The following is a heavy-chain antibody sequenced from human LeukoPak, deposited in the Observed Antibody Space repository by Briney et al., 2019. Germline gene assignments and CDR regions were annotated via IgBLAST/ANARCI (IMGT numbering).Heavy chain of an antibody. Sequence: ASVKVSCKASGYTFTSYAMNWVRQAPGQGLEWMGWINTNTGNPTYAQGFTGRFVFSLDTSVSTAYLQISSLKAEDTAVYYCARDLEIAVAGPFDPWGQGTLVTVSS. CDR3: ARDLEIAVAGPFDP. J-gene: IGHJ5*02. CDR1: GYTFTSYA. V-gene: IGHV7-4-1*02. CDR2: INTNTGNP. D-gene: IGHD6-19*01.